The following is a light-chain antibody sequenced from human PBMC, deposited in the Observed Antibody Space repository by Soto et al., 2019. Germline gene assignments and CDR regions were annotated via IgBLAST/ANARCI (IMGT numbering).Light chain of an antibody. CDR1: QTVNNNY. Sequence: ERVLTQSPGTLSLSPGERATLSCRASQTVNNNYLAWYQQIPGQAPRLLISGASGRATGTPDRFSGSASGTDFTLTISRLEPEDFAVYYCQQYGSSPLTFGGGTRWIS. CDR3: QQYGSSPLT. CDR2: GAS. V-gene: IGKV3-20*01. J-gene: IGKJ4*01.